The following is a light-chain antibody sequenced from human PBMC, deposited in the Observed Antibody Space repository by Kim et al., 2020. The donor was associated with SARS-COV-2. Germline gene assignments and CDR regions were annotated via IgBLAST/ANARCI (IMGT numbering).Light chain of an antibody. CDR3: QQYGSYC. CDR2: DAS. Sequence: LSASVSDRVTISGRASQSINTWLAWYQQKPGKAPKLLIYDASSLDIGVPSRFSGSGSGTEFPLTISSLQPDDFATYYCQQYGSYCFGQGTKLEI. J-gene: IGKJ2*03. V-gene: IGKV1-5*01. CDR1: QSINTW.